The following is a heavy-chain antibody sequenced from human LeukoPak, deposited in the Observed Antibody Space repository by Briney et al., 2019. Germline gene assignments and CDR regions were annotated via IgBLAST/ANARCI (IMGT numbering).Heavy chain of an antibody. Sequence: ALRLSCAASGFTFSSYAMHWVRQAPGKGLEWVAVISYDGSNKYYADPVKGRFTISRDNSKNTLYLQMNSLRAEDTAVYYCARDLTPTYYDYVWGSESMDVWGQGTTVTVSS. CDR2: ISYDGSNK. J-gene: IGHJ6*02. CDR3: ARDLTPTYYDYVWGSESMDV. CDR1: GFTFSSYA. D-gene: IGHD3-16*01. V-gene: IGHV3-30-3*01.